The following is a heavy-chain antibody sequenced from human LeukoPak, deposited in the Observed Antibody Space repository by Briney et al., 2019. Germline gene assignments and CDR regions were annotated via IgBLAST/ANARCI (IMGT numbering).Heavy chain of an antibody. CDR2: INPNTGNP. D-gene: IGHD3-16*02. CDR1: GYTFTNYA. J-gene: IGHJ5*01. CDR3: ARAYQRLGGLSLPDS. V-gene: IGHV7-4-1*02. Sequence: ASVKVSCKASGYTFTNYAMNWVRQAPGQGLEWMGWINPNTGNPMYAQGFTGRFVFSLDTSVTTTYLQINGLEAEDTAVYYCARAYQRLGGLSLPDSWGQGTLVTVSS.